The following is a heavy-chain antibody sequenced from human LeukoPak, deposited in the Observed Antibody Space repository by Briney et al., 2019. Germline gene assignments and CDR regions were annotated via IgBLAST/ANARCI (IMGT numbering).Heavy chain of an antibody. Sequence: GGSLRLSCAASGFTFRNYWMSWVRQAPGTGLEWVANIKQDGSDRNYVTSVRGRFTISRDNAESSLYLQMNSLRVEDTAVYYCVRNLAVAGTCFDSWGQGTLVTVTS. D-gene: IGHD6-19*01. CDR2: IKQDGSDR. CDR1: GFTFRNYW. J-gene: IGHJ4*02. CDR3: VRNLAVAGTCFDS. V-gene: IGHV3-7*03.